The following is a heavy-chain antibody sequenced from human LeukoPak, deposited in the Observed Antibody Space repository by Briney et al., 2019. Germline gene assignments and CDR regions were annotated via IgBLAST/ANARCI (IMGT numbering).Heavy chain of an antibody. V-gene: IGHV3-23*01. D-gene: IGHD3-10*01. Sequence: PGGSLRLSCAASGFTFSSYAMSWVRQAPGKGLEWVSAISGSGGSTYYADSVKGRFTISRDNSKNTLYLQMSSLRAEDTAVYYCVKAAVYYYGSGSYLTSWGQGTLVTVPS. J-gene: IGHJ4*02. CDR2: ISGSGGST. CDR1: GFTFSSYA. CDR3: VKAAVYYYGSGSYLTS.